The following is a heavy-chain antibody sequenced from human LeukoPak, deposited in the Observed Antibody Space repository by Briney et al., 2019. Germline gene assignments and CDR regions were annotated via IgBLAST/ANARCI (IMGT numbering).Heavy chain of an antibody. CDR2: IIPIFGTA. Sequence: SVKVSCKASGGTFSSYAISWVRQAPGQGLEWMGGIIPIFGTANYAQKFQGRVTITADESTSTAYMELSSLRSEDTDVYYCASVDTAMAYYYGMDVWGQGTTVTVSS. CDR1: GGTFSSYA. J-gene: IGHJ6*02. V-gene: IGHV1-69*13. CDR3: ASVDTAMAYYYGMDV. D-gene: IGHD5-18*01.